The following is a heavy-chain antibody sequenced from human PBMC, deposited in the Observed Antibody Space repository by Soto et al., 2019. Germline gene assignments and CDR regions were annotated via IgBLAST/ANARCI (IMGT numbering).Heavy chain of an antibody. Sequence: QVQLQESGPGLVKPSETLSLTCTVSNGSIINYYWRWIRQPPGKGLEWIGFIYYSGSTNYNPYLKGRVTRSVNMARNQLCLKQNYVTAADTAVYYCSSRLTLATTTGDAFDLWGQGTMVTVSS. V-gene: IGHV4-59*01. D-gene: IGHD4-17*01. CDR2: IYYSGST. CDR3: SSRLTLATTTGDAFDL. CDR1: NGSIINYY. J-gene: IGHJ3*01.